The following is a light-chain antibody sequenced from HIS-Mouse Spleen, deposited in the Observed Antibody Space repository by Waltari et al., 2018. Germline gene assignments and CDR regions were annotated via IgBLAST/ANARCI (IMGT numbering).Light chain of an antibody. CDR2: EGS. J-gene: IGLJ3*02. Sequence: QSALTHPASVSGSPGQSLTISCTVSSSDVGRYNLVSWYQQHPGKAPKLMIYEGSKRPSGVSNRFSGSKSGNTASLTISGLQAEDEADYYCCSYAGSSTWVFGGGTKLTVL. CDR3: CSYAGSSTWV. V-gene: IGLV2-23*01. CDR1: SSDVGRYNL.